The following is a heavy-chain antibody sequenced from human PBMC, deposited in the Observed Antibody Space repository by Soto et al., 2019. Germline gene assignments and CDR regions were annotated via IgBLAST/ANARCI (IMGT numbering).Heavy chain of an antibody. Sequence: QLQLQESGPGLVKPSETLSLTCTVSGGSISSSSYYWGWIRQPPGKGLEWIGSIYYSGSTYYNPSLKSRVTISVDTSKNQFSLKLSSVTAADTAVYYCARLPLVDFWSGYYDYWGQGTLVTVSS. CDR2: IYYSGST. D-gene: IGHD3-3*01. V-gene: IGHV4-39*01. CDR1: GGSISSSSYY. J-gene: IGHJ4*02. CDR3: ARLPLVDFWSGYYDY.